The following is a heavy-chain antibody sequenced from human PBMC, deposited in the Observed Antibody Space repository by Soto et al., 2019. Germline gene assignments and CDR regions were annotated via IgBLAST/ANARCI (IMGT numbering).Heavy chain of an antibody. CDR3: ARDAQIGHGYSVYHTY. CDR1: GYTFTSYY. V-gene: IGHV1-46*01. J-gene: IGHJ4*02. D-gene: IGHD5-12*01. Sequence: QVQLVQSGAEVKKPGASVKVSCKASGYTFTSYYIHWVRQAPGQGLEWMGFINPGGGSTTYAQRFQDRVTMTRDTSTSTVYMELSSLRSDDTAVYYCARDAQIGHGYSVYHTYWGQGTLVTVSS. CDR2: INPGGGST.